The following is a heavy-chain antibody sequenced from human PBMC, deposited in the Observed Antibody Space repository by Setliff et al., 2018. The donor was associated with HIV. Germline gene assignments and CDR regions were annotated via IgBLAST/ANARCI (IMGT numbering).Heavy chain of an antibody. CDR3: GTVRIAVPDDFDF. D-gene: IGHD6-19*01. CDR2: VDPEDGET. CDR1: GYTVTELS. J-gene: IGHJ4*02. V-gene: IGHV1-24*01. Sequence: ASVKVSCKVSGYTVTELSINWVRQAPGKGLEWMGRVDPEDGETIYAERFRGRISLTVDKSTGTAYMELNRLRSEDTAVYYCGTVRIAVPDDFDFWGQGTLVTVSS.